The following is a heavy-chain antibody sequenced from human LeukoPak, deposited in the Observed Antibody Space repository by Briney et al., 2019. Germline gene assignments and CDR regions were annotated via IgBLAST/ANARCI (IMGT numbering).Heavy chain of an antibody. CDR2: ISWNSGSI. Sequence: GGSLRLSCAASGFTFDDYAMRWVRQAPGKGLEWVSGISWNSGSIGYADSVKGRFTISRDNAKNSLYLQMNSLRAEDTALYSCANGSYDSSGYSPFDFDYWGQGTLVTVSS. J-gene: IGHJ4*02. V-gene: IGHV3-9*01. CDR1: GFTFDDYA. D-gene: IGHD3-22*01. CDR3: ANGSYDSSGYSPFDFDY.